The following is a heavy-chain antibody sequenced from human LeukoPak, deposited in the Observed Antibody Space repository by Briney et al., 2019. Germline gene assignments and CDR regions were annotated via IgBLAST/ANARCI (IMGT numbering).Heavy chain of an antibody. J-gene: IGHJ4*02. D-gene: IGHD1-26*01. CDR1: GFTFSSHW. CDR2: IESDGSTK. CDR3: AREHRGAGATVDY. Sequence: WGSLRLSCAASGFTFSSHWMHGVRQAPGKVLVWVSRIESDGSTKMYADSVRGRFTISRDNAKNTLYLQMNSLRAEDTAVYYCAREHRGAGATVDYWGQGILVTVSS. V-gene: IGHV3-74*03.